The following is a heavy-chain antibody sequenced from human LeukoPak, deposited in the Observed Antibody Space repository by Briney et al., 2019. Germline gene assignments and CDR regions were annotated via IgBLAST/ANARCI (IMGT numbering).Heavy chain of an antibody. Sequence: PSETLSLTCTVSGGSISSSSYYWGWIRQPPGKGLEWIGSIYYSGSTNYNPSLKSRLTISVDTSKNQFSLKLSSVTAADTAVCYCATAGSHNWNFHSYWGQGTLVTVSS. V-gene: IGHV4-39*07. J-gene: IGHJ4*02. CDR2: IYYSGST. CDR1: GGSISSSSYY. CDR3: ATAGSHNWNFHSY. D-gene: IGHD1-7*01.